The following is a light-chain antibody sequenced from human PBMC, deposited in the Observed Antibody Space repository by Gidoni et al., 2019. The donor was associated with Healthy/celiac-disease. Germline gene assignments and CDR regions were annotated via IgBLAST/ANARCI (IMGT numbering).Light chain of an antibody. CDR2: AAS. J-gene: IGKJ1*01. CDR3: QQSYSTPWT. Sequence: DIQLTQSPSSLSASVGYRVTSTCRASQSISSYLNWYQQKPGKAPKLLIYAASSLQSGVPSRFSGSGSGTDFTLTISSLQPEDFATYYCQQSYSTPWTFGQGTKVEIK. V-gene: IGKV1-39*01. CDR1: QSISSY.